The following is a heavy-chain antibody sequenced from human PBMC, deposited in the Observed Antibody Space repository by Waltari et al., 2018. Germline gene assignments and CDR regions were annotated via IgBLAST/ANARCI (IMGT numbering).Heavy chain of an antibody. D-gene: IGHD3-10*01. Sequence: QVHLVESGGGVVQPGRSLRLSCAAFGCTFRSYGMHWVRQAPGKGLEWVAVIWYDVSNKHYADSVKGRFTISRDNSKNTLYLQMNSLRAEDTAVYYCARNDYNGNSFDYWGQGTLVTVSS. CDR3: ARNDYNGNSFDY. J-gene: IGHJ4*02. CDR1: GCTFRSYG. CDR2: IWYDVSNK. V-gene: IGHV3-33*01.